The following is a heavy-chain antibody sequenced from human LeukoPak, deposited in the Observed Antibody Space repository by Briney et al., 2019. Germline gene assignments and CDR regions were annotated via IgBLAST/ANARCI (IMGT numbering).Heavy chain of an antibody. CDR3: AKAWLEQGGMFDY. CDR2: LSGSGGST. J-gene: IGHJ4*02. D-gene: IGHD1/OR15-1a*01. Sequence: GGSLRLSCAASGFTFSSYAMSWVRQAPGEGLEWVSLLSGSGGSTYYADSVKGRFTISRDNSKNTLYLQMNSLRAEDTAVYYCAKAWLEQGGMFDYWGQGTPVTVSA. V-gene: IGHV3-23*01. CDR1: GFTFSSYA.